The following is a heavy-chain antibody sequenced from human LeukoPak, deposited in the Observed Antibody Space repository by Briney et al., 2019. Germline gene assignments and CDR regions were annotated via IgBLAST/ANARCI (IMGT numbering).Heavy chain of an antibody. J-gene: IGHJ4*02. D-gene: IGHD1-26*01. V-gene: IGHV5-51*01. Sequence: GESLKISCKGSGYSFTSYWIGWVRQMPGKGLEWMGIIYPGDSDTRYSPSFQGQVTISADKSISTAYLQWSSLKASDTAVYYCARLIQRTGIVGATFRYFDYWGQGTLVTVSS. CDR1: GYSFTSYW. CDR2: IYPGDSDT. CDR3: ARLIQRTGIVGATFRYFDY.